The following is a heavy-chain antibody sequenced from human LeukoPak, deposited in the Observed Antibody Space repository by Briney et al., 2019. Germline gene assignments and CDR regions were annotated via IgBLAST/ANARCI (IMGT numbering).Heavy chain of an antibody. D-gene: IGHD3-3*01. Sequence: PGGSLRLSCAASGVTLSSFAMSWVRQAPGKGPEWVAHIKQDASQEYHVDSVKGRFTISRDNAKNSLYLQMNSLRAEDTAVYYCARGVVYPAWSGPHWSDYWGQGALVTVSS. CDR3: ARGVVYPAWSGPHWSDY. J-gene: IGHJ4*02. CDR1: GVTLSSFA. CDR2: IKQDASQE. V-gene: IGHV3-7*01.